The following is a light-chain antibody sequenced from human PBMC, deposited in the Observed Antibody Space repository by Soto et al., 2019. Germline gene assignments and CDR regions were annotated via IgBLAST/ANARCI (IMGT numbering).Light chain of an antibody. J-gene: IGLJ3*02. CDR1: SSNIGSNL. CDR3: ASWDDSLNVWV. V-gene: IGLV1-44*01. Sequence: QSVLTQPPSASGTPGQRVTISCSGSSSNIGSNLVNWYQQLPGTAPKLLIYNYNQRPSGVPDRFSGSKSGTSASLAISGLQSEDEADYYCASWDDSLNVWVFGGGTKLTVL. CDR2: NYN.